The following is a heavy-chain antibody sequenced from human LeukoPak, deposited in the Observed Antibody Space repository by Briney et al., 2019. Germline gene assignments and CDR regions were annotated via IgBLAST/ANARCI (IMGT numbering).Heavy chain of an antibody. CDR1: GFTFSSYG. J-gene: IGHJ4*02. CDR3: AKLSPLAARQGDY. D-gene: IGHD6-6*01. CDR2: IRYDGSNK. V-gene: IGHV3-30*02. Sequence: GGSLRLSCAASGFTFSSYGMHWVRQAPGKGLEWVAFIRYDGSNKYYADSVKGRFTISRDNSKNTLYLQMNSLRAEDTAVYYCAKLSPLAARQGDYWGQGTLVTVSS.